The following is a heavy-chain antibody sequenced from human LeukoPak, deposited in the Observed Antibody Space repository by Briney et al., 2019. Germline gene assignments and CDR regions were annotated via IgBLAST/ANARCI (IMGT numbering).Heavy chain of an antibody. D-gene: IGHD3-10*01. V-gene: IGHV3-74*01. CDR3: AKDLAEFYYYGSGSYLDY. Sequence: PGGSLRLSCAASGFTFSRYWMHWVRQAPGKGLVWVSRINTDGSSTSYADSVKGRFTISRDNSKNTLYLQMNSLRAEDTAVYYCAKDLAEFYYYGSGSYLDYWGQGTLVTVSS. CDR1: GFTFSRYW. J-gene: IGHJ4*02. CDR2: INTDGSST.